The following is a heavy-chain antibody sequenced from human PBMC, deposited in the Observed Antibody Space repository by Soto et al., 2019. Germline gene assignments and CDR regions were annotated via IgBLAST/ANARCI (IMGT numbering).Heavy chain of an antibody. V-gene: IGHV3-15*07. CDR3: TPALSTFFGVRMSTADWYYGMDV. D-gene: IGHD3-3*01. Sequence: EVHLVESGGGLVKPGGSLRLSCAASGFTFSNAWMNWVRQAPGKGLEWVGRIKSTTDGGTTDYAAPVKGRFTISRYDSKTTLYLQMKSPKTEDTAVYYSTPALSTFFGVRMSTADWYYGMDVWSQGTTITVAS. CDR2: IKSTTDGGTT. J-gene: IGHJ6*02. CDR1: GFTFSNAW.